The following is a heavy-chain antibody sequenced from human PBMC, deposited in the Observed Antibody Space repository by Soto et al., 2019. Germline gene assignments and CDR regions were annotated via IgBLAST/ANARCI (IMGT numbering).Heavy chain of an antibody. D-gene: IGHD6-19*01. CDR2: IIPIYGTV. CDR3: TRYSSGWFITYGMDV. Sequence: QVQLVQSGGEVKSPGSSVNVSCRASGGTFTTYTISWVRQAPGQGLEWMGEIIPIYGTVRYAQKFQGRVTITADESTSTAYVEVSSLRSEDTAVYYCTRYSSGWFITYGMDVWGQGSTVTVSS. CDR1: GGTFTTYT. J-gene: IGHJ6*02. V-gene: IGHV1-69*01.